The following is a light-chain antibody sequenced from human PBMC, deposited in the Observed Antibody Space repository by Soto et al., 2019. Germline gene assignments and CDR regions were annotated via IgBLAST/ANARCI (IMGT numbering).Light chain of an antibody. Sequence: QSALTQPAFVSGSPGQSITISCTGTSSDVGGYNYVSWYQQHPGKAPKLMIYEVSNRPSGVSNRFSGSKSGNTASLTISGLQAEDEADYYCSSYTSSSTLNVFGTGTKVTVL. CDR1: SSDVGGYNY. J-gene: IGLJ1*01. CDR3: SSYTSSSTLNV. CDR2: EVS. V-gene: IGLV2-14*01.